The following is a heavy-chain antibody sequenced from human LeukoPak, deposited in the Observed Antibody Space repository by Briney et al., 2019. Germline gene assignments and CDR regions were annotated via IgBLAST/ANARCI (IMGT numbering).Heavy chain of an antibody. V-gene: IGHV3-48*04. D-gene: IGHD6-19*01. J-gene: IGHJ5*02. CDR2: ISSSENTI. Sequence: GGSLRLSCAASGFTFSSYNMNWVRQAPGKGLEWISYISSSENTIYYADSVKGRFTISRDNAKNSLYLQMNSPRAEDTAVYYCARPAVAGTGWFDPWGQGTLVTVSS. CDR1: GFTFSSYN. CDR3: ARPAVAGTGWFDP.